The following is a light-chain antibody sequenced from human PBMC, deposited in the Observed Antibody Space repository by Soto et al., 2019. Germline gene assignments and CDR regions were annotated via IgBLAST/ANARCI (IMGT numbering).Light chain of an antibody. CDR2: GAS. Sequence: EIVLTQSPGTLSLSPGERATLSCRASQSVSSSYLAWYQQKPGQAPRLLIYGASSRGTDIPGRFSGSGSGTDFTLTISRLEPEDLSVYYCQQYGSSPRTFGQGTKVEIK. CDR1: QSVSSSY. CDR3: QQYGSSPRT. J-gene: IGKJ1*01. V-gene: IGKV3-20*01.